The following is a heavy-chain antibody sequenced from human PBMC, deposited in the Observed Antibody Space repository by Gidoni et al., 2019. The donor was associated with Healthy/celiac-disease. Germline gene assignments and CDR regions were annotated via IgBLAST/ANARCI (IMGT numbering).Heavy chain of an antibody. Sequence: QVQLQKSGPGLVKPSQTLSLTCAISGDSVPSNSAAWHWIRQSPSRVLEWLGRTYYRSKWYNDYAVSVKSRITINPDTSKNQFSLQLNSVTPEDTAVYYCARDLEDTAMATSYYYGMDVWGQGTTVTVSS. J-gene: IGHJ6*02. D-gene: IGHD5-18*01. CDR1: GDSVPSNSAA. CDR3: ARDLEDTAMATSYYYGMDV. CDR2: TYYRSKWYN. V-gene: IGHV6-1*01.